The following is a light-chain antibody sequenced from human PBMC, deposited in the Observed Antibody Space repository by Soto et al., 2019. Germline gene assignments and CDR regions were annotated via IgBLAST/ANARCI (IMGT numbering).Light chain of an antibody. V-gene: IGKV3-20*01. CDR2: GAS. Sequence: EIVLTQSPGTLSLSPGERATLSCRASQSVSSSYLAWYQQKPGQASRLLLYGASSRATGIPDRFSGSGSGTDVTLTISRLEPEDFAVYYCQQYGSSPLTFGQGTKVEIK. CDR3: QQYGSSPLT. J-gene: IGKJ1*01. CDR1: QSVSSSY.